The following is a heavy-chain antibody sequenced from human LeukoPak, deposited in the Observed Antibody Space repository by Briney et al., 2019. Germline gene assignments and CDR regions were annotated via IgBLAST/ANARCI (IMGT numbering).Heavy chain of an antibody. CDR2: ISGSGGSS. J-gene: IGHJ4*02. V-gene: IGHV3-23*01. CDR3: ARPRSGWYDYDY. D-gene: IGHD6-19*01. CDR1: GFTFSSFP. Sequence: GGSLRLSCAASGFTFSSFPMSWVRQAPGKGLEWVSAISGSGGSSSYADSVKGRFTISRDNSKNTLYLQMNSLRVEDTAVYYCARPRSGWYDYDYRGQGTLVTVPS.